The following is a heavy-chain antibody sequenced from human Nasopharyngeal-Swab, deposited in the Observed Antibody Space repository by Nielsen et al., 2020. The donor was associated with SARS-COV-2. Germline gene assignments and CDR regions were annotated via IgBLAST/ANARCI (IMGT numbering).Heavy chain of an antibody. Sequence: WVRQAPGQGLEWMGGIIPIFGTTDYAQKFQGTVTITADESTSTVYMELNSLRFEDTAVYYCAKGVRYFDFLPLNTYYYYGLDLWGQGTTVTVSS. CDR3: AKGVRYFDFLPLNTYYYYGLDL. D-gene: IGHD3-9*01. J-gene: IGHJ6*02. CDR2: IIPIFGTT. V-gene: IGHV1-69*01.